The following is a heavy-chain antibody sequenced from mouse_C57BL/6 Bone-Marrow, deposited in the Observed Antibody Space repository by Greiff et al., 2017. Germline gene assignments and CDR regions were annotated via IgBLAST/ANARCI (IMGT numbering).Heavy chain of an antibody. D-gene: IGHD1-1*01. Sequence: VQLQQSGAELAKPGASVKLSCKASGYTFTSYWMHWVKQRPGQGLEWIGYINPSSGYTKYKQKFKDKATLNADKSSSTAYMQLSSLTYEDSAVYYCARGYGRVWGQGTLVTVSA. V-gene: IGHV1-7*01. CDR3: ARGYGRV. CDR2: INPSSGYT. CDR1: GYTFTSYW. J-gene: IGHJ3*02.